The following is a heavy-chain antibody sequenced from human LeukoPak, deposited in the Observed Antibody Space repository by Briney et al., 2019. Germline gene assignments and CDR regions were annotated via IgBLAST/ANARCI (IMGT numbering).Heavy chain of an antibody. V-gene: IGHV3-23*01. CDR1: GFTFSSYA. CDR3: AKDGHFWSGYYPPTYFDY. J-gene: IGHJ4*02. D-gene: IGHD3-3*02. Sequence: PGGSLRLSCAASGFTFSSYAMSWVRQAPGKGLEWVSAISGSGGSTYYADSVKGRFTISRDNSKNTLYLQMNSLRAEDTAVYYCAKDGHFWSGYYPPTYFDYWGQGTLVTVSS. CDR2: ISGSGGST.